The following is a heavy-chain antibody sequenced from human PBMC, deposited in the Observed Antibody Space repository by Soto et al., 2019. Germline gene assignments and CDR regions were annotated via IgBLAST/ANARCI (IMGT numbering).Heavy chain of an antibody. CDR1: GFPFSSYA. CDR3: VRDRGYTGYDLQY. Sequence: EVQLVESGEGLVQPGGSLRLSCAASGFPFSSYAMNWVRQAPGKGLEWVSYINSGSSTIYYADSAKGRFTISRDNAKNSLYLQMNSLRDEDTAVYFCVRDRGYTGYDLQYWGQGALVAVSS. V-gene: IGHV3-48*02. CDR2: INSGSSTI. J-gene: IGHJ4*02. D-gene: IGHD5-12*01.